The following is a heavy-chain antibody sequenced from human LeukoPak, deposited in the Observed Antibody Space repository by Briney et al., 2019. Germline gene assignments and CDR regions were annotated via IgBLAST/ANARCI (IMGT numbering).Heavy chain of an antibody. CDR1: GFTFSSYW. CDR3: AKDAIHSSGWYLDY. Sequence: GGSLRLSCVVSGFTFSSYWMSWVRQAPGKGLEWVANIKQDGGEIYYVDSVKGRFTISRDNSKNTLYLQMNSLRAEDTAVYYCAKDAIHSSGWYLDYWGQGTLVTVSS. V-gene: IGHV3-7*01. CDR2: IKQDGGEI. D-gene: IGHD6-19*01. J-gene: IGHJ4*02.